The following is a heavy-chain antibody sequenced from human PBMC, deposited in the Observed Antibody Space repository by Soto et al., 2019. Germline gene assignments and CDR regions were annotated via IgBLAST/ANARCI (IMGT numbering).Heavy chain of an antibody. Sequence: EVQLLESGGGLVQPGGSLRLSFAASGFTFNNYAMSWVRQAPGKGLEWVSAISASGSSTFYADSVKGRFTISRDSSKNTLYLQMNSLRAEDTAVYYCAKDRGQLVMVTAMGYFAAWGHGTLVTVSS. CDR3: AKDRGQLVMVTAMGYFAA. D-gene: IGHD2-21*02. J-gene: IGHJ4*01. CDR2: ISASGSST. V-gene: IGHV3-23*01. CDR1: GFTFNNYA.